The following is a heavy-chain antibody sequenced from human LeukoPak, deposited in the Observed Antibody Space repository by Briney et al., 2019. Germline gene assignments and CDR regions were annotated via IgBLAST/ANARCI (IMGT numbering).Heavy chain of an antibody. V-gene: IGHV4-61*01. CDR1: GGSISSSSYY. D-gene: IGHD6-19*01. Sequence: PSETLSLTCTVSGGSISSSSYYWSWIRQPPGKGLEWIGYIYYSGSTNYNPSLKSRVTISVDTSKNQFSLKLSSVTAADTAVYYCARDLGIAVAGQNWFDPWGQGTLVTVSS. CDR3: ARDLGIAVAGQNWFDP. CDR2: IYYSGST. J-gene: IGHJ5*02.